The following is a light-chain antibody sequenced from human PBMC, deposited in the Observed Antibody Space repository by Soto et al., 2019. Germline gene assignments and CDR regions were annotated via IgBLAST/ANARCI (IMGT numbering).Light chain of an antibody. CDR1: QSVSNNY. J-gene: IGKJ1*01. CDR2: GAS. CDR3: HQYSSRWK. V-gene: IGKV3-20*01. Sequence: EIALTQSPGTLSLSPGERATLSCRTSQSVSNNYLAWYQQKPGQAPRLLVYGASSRDTGIPDRLIGSGFKRRLTVSISRLEPEGFAVYYCHQYSSRWKVGQGTMVDIK.